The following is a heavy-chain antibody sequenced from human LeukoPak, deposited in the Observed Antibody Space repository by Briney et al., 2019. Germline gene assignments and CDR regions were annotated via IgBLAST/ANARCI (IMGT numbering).Heavy chain of an antibody. CDR2: IYSGGST. J-gene: IGHJ4*02. CDR1: GFTVSSNY. Sequence: GGSLRLSCAASGFTVSSNYMSWVRQAPGKGLEWVSVIYSGGSTYYADSVKGRFTISRDNSKNTLYLQMNSLRAEDTAVYYCARNGYDSSGYYDYWGQGTLVTVSS. D-gene: IGHD3-22*01. CDR3: ARNGYDSSGYYDY. V-gene: IGHV3-66*01.